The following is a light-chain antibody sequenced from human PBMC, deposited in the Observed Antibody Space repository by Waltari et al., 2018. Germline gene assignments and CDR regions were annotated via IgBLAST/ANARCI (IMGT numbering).Light chain of an antibody. Sequence: QSALTQPASVSGSPGQSITISCTGISSDIHNYTYVSWFQQHPGKAPRLMIYEVSNRPSGVSDRFSGSKSDNSASLVISGLQAEDEADYYCSSFTSSSNWVFGGGTKLTVL. CDR3: SSFTSSSNWV. J-gene: IGLJ3*02. CDR1: SSDIHNYTY. CDR2: EVS. V-gene: IGLV2-14*01.